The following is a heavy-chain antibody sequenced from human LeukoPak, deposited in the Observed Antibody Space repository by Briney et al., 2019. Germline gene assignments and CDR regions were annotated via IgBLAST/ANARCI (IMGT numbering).Heavy chain of an antibody. CDR1: GFTFSSYW. CDR3: ARAGGTYYGIAFDM. Sequence: PGGSLRLSCAASGFTFSSYWMSWVRQAPGKGLEWVANIKQDGSEKYYVDSVKGRFTISRDNAKNSLYLQMNSLRGEDTAVYYCARAGGTYYGIAFDMWGQGTMVTVSS. J-gene: IGHJ3*02. V-gene: IGHV3-7*01. D-gene: IGHD1-26*01. CDR2: IKQDGSEK.